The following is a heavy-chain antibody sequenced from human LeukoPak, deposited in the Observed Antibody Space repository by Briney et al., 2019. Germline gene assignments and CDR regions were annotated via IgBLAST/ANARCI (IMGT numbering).Heavy chain of an antibody. J-gene: IGHJ4*02. CDR1: GGSISSSSYY. CDR3: ATPDSSGYYYPY. CDR2: IYYSGST. D-gene: IGHD3-22*01. V-gene: IGHV4-39*01. Sequence: PSETLSLTCTVSGGSISSSSYYWGWIRPPPGKGLEWIGNIYYSGSTYYNPSLKSRVTISVDTSKNQFSLKLSSVTAADTAVYYCATPDSSGYYYPYWGQGTLVTVSS.